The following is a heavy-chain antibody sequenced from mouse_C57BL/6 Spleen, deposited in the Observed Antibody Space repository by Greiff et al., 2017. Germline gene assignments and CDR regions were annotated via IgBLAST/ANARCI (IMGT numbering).Heavy chain of an antibody. D-gene: IGHD1-1*01. J-gene: IGHJ1*03. CDR3: AKPGVLRTHWYFDV. Sequence: VHLVESGPGLVEPSQSLSITCTVSGFSLTSYGVSWVRQPPGKGLEWLGVIWGDGSTNYHSALISRLGISKDNSTVQVVLKLNSLQTDDASTYYCAKPGVLRTHWYFDVWGTGTTVTVSS. CDR2: IWGDGST. V-gene: IGHV2-3*01. CDR1: GFSLTSYG.